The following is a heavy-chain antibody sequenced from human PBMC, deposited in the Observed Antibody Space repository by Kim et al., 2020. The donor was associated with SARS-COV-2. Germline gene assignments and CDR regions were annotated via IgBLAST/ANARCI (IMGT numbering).Heavy chain of an antibody. Sequence: YTSGPTNYNPSPQSRGTMSGDMSKNQFSLKLSSVTAADTAVYYCASALGHWGQGTLVTVSS. D-gene: IGHD3-16*02. CDR3: ASALGH. V-gene: IGHV4-4*07. CDR2: YTSGPT. J-gene: IGHJ4*02.